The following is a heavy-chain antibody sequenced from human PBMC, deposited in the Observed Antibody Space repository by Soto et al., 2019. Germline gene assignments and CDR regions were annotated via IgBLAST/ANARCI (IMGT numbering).Heavy chain of an antibody. CDR1: GFIFENFG. CDR3: ARRIWDILAVVATTRGAFDM. V-gene: IGHV3-21*01. J-gene: IGHJ3*02. Sequence: GGSLRLSCAASGFIFENFGMSWVRQAPGKGLEWISSISGSGFKKYYADSVKGRFTISRDNARSSLYLQMNSLRAEDTAVYYCARRIWDILAVVATTRGAFDMWGQGTVVTVSS. CDR2: ISGSGFKK. D-gene: IGHD2-15*01.